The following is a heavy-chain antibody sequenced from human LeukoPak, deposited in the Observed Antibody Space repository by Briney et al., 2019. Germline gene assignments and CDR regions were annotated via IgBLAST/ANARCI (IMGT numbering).Heavy chain of an antibody. V-gene: IGHV3-23*01. J-gene: IGHJ3*01. CDR1: GFTFSNYA. Sequence: GGSLRLSCAASGFTFSNYAMTWVRQAPGKGLEWVSGISASGGTTYYADSVRGRFTISRDDSKDTLFLQMNSLRAEDTAVYYCAKRPRDSTGYYLGAFDFWGLGTMVTVSS. CDR3: AKRPRDSTGYYLGAFDF. CDR2: ISASGGTT. D-gene: IGHD3-22*01.